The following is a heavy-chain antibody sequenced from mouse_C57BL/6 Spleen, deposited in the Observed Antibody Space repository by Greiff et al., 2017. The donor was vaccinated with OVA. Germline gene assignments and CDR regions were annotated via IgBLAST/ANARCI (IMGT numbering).Heavy chain of an antibody. V-gene: IGHV5-6*01. CDR1: GFTFSSYG. Sequence: EVHLVESGGDLVKPGGSLKLSCAASGFTFSSYGMSWVRQTPDKRLEWVATISSGGSYTYYPDSVKGRFTISRDNAKNTLYLQMSSLKSEDTAMYYCARHPFITTVVSYFDYWGQGTTLTVSS. CDR3: ARHPFITTVVSYFDY. J-gene: IGHJ2*01. CDR2: ISSGGSYT. D-gene: IGHD1-1*01.